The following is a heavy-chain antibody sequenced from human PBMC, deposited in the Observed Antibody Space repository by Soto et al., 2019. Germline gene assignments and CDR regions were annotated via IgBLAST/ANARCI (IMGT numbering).Heavy chain of an antibody. D-gene: IGHD3-22*01. CDR2: ISSSGSTI. CDR3: ARSGSGYPFDY. V-gene: IGHV3-48*03. J-gene: IGHJ4*02. CDR1: GFTFSSYE. Sequence: PGGSLRLSCAASGFTFSSYEMNWVRQAPGKGLEGVSYISSSGSTIYYADSVKGRFTISRDNAKNSLYLQMNSLRAEDTAVYYCARSGSGYPFDYWGQGTLVTVSS.